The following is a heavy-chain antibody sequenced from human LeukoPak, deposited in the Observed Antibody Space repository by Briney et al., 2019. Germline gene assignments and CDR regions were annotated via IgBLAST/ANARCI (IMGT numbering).Heavy chain of an antibody. V-gene: IGHV5-51*01. CDR1: GYSFTSYW. Sequence: GESLKISCKGSGYSFTSYWIGWVRQMPGKGLDWMGLIYPCDSDTRYSPSFQGQVTISVDKTIRNAHLQWSSLKDSDTAMYYCARPVAGPYYFDYWGQGTLVPVSS. CDR3: ARPVAGPYYFDY. D-gene: IGHD6-19*01. CDR2: IYPCDSDT. J-gene: IGHJ4*02.